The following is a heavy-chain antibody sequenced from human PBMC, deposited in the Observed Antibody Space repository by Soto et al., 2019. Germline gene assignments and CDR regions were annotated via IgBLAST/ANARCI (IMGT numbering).Heavy chain of an antibody. V-gene: IGHV6-1*01. CDR2: TYYRSKWYN. J-gene: IGHJ5*01. Sequence: HTLSLTCAISGDSVSSDSAAWNWIRQSPSRGLEWLGRTYYRSKWYNDYAVSVKSRITINPDTSKNQFSLQLNSVTPEDTAVYYCARGIAAAQARFAPWGQGNLATVYS. CDR3: ARGIAAAQARFAP. CDR1: GDSVSSDSAA. D-gene: IGHD6-13*01.